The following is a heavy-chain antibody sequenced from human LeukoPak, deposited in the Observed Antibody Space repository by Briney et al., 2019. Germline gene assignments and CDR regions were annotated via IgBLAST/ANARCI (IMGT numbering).Heavy chain of an antibody. CDR2: IYYSGST. CDR1: GGSISSYY. V-gene: IGHV4-59*01. D-gene: IGHD3-22*01. J-gene: IGHJ3*02. CDR3: AGRDYYDSSGYHDAFDI. Sequence: PSETLSLTCTVSGGSISSYYWSWIRQPPGKGLEWIGYIYYSGSTNYNPSLKSRVTISVDTSKNQFSLKLSSVTAADTAVYYCAGRDYYDSSGYHDAFDIWGQGTMVTGSS.